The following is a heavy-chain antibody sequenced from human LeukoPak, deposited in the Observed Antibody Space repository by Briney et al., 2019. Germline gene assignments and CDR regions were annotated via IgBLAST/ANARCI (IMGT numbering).Heavy chain of an antibody. V-gene: IGHV3-23*01. Sequence: GGSLRLSCAASGFTFSSYAMSWVRQAPGRGLEWVSAISGSGGSTYYADSVKGRFTISRDNSKNTLYLQMTSLRAEDTAVYYCAKSPRRDYYYYYYMDVWGKGTTVTVSS. CDR3: AKSPRRDYYYYYYMDV. J-gene: IGHJ6*03. CDR1: GFTFSSYA. D-gene: IGHD6-25*01. CDR2: ISGSGGST.